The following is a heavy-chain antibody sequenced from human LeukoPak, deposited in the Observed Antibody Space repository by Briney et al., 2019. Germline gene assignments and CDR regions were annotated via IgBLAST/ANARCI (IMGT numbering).Heavy chain of an antibody. CDR2: IIPIFGTA. V-gene: IGHV1-69*06. J-gene: IGHJ4*02. Sequence: SSVKVSCKASGGTFSSYAISWVRQAPGQGLECMGGIIPIFGTANYAQKFQRRVTITADKSTSTAYMELSSLRSEDTAVYYCARLGGNLRTDYWGQGTLVTVSS. CDR1: GGTFSSYA. D-gene: IGHD1-26*01. CDR3: ARLGGNLRTDY.